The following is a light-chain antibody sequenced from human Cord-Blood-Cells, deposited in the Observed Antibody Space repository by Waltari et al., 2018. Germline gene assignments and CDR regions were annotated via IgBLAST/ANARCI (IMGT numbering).Light chain of an antibody. CDR2: GAS. CDR3: QQYNNWPQS. CDR1: QSVSSN. J-gene: IGKJ2*03. V-gene: IGKV3-15*01. Sequence: DIVMTQSPATLSVSPGERATLSCRASQSVSSNLAWYQQTPGQAPRLLIYGASTRATGIPARFSGSGSGTEFTLTISSLQSEDFAVYYCQQYNNWPQSFGQGTKLEIK.